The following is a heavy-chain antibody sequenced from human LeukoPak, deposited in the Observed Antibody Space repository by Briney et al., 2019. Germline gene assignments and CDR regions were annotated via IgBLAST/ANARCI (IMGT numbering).Heavy chain of an antibody. D-gene: IGHD2-15*01. CDR3: ARRIGSQGGWFDP. Sequence: SETLSLTCTVSGGSISSYYWSWIRQPPGKGLEWIGYIYYSGNTYYNPSLKSRVTISVDRSKNQFSLKLSSVTAADTAVYYCARRIGSQGGWFDPWGQGTLVTVSS. V-gene: IGHV4-59*12. J-gene: IGHJ5*02. CDR1: GGSISSYY. CDR2: IYYSGNT.